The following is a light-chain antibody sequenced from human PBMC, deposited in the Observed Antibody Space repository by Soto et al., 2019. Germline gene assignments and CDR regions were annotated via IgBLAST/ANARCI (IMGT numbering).Light chain of an antibody. Sequence: QSALTQPASVSGSAGQSIAISCTGTSSDVGGYNYVSWYQQHPGKAPKLLLSEVSKQPSGVSDRFSGSKSGNTASLTISGLQTQEQADSYCSSFTSAYTFVFGTGTKVTVL. V-gene: IGLV2-14*01. CDR2: EVS. CDR1: SSDVGGYNY. CDR3: SSFTSAYTFV. J-gene: IGLJ1*01.